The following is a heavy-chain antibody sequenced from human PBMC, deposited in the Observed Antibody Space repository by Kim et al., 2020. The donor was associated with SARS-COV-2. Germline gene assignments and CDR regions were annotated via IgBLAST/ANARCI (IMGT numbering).Heavy chain of an antibody. Sequence: GGSLRLSCAASGFSFSSHVMHWVRQAPGKGLELVALISYEGSTQKYTDSVKGRFTVSRDNSKNTLFLQMNSLRPEDTAVYYCARNLVGDTDLGPWGQGTLVTVSS. CDR2: ISYEGSTQ. J-gene: IGHJ5*02. CDR1: GFSFSSHV. V-gene: IGHV3-30*03. D-gene: IGHD1-26*01. CDR3: ARNLVGDTDLGP.